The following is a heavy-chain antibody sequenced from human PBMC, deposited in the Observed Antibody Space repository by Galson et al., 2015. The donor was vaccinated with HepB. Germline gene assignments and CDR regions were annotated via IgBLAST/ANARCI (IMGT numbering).Heavy chain of an antibody. CDR2: ISYDGSNK. Sequence: LRLSCAASGFTFSSYAMHWVRQAPGKGLEWVAVISYDGSNKYYADSVKGRFTISRDNSKNTLYLQMNSLRAEDTAVYYCARENWNYGNAFDIWGQGTMVTVSS. D-gene: IGHD1-7*01. CDR1: GFTFSSYA. V-gene: IGHV3-30-3*01. J-gene: IGHJ3*02. CDR3: ARENWNYGNAFDI.